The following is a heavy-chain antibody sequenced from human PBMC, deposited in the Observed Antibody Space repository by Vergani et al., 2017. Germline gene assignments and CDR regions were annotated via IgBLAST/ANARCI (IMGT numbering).Heavy chain of an antibody. J-gene: IGHJ4*02. V-gene: IGHV3-9*01. CDR1: GFTFVEYG. CDR2: ISWNRGNI. Sequence: EVQLVESGGGLVQPGRAPRLSCRASGFTFVEYGMHWGRQAPGKGLEGVSGISWNRGNIGYGGSVKGRFTISRDNAKNDLYLQMNSLRAADTASYYCAKCDCSSTSCISFFSDWGQGTLVTVSS. CDR3: AKCDCSSTSCISFFSD. D-gene: IGHD2-2*01.